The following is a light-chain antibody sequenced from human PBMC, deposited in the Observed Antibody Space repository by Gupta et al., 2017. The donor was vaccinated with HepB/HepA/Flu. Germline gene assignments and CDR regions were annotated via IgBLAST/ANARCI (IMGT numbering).Light chain of an antibody. CDR2: DAS. CDR3: QHRSNWPPYP. V-gene: IGKV3-11*01. Sequence: EIVLTQSPATLSLSPGQRATLSCRASQTINYYLAWYQQRPGQAPRLLMYDASSRDTGIPARFCGSGYWKYFTLTISIREPEDFAVYYCQHRSNWPPYPFGQGTKLEI. CDR1: QTINYY. J-gene: IGKJ2*01.